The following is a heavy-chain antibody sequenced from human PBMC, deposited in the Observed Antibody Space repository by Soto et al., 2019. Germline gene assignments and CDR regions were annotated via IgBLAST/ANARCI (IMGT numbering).Heavy chain of an antibody. D-gene: IGHD2-15*01. V-gene: IGHV3-7*01. CDR2: INHDGSEQ. Sequence: EVHLLESGGGLVQPGGSLRLSCAVSGFTFSNFWMSWVRQAPGKGPEWVANINHDGSEQYYVDSVKGRFTISRDNANNSVSLQMNSLRGDDTDVYYGAREGACSGGGCYTGVKLWGQGTLVPVSS. CDR3: AREGACSGGGCYTGVKL. CDR1: GFTFSNFW. J-gene: IGHJ4*02.